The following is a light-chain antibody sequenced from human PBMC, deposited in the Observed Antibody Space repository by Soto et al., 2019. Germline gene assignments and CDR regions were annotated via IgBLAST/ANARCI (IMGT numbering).Light chain of an antibody. CDR1: QSVRSN. CDR3: QPYNNWPLT. Sequence: DIVLTQSPATLTVSLGDGSTLSCRASQSVRSNLAWYQQKPGQAPRLLIYGASTRATGIPARFSGSGSGTEFTLTINSLQSEDFAIYYCQPYNNWPLTFGGGTKVDI. J-gene: IGKJ4*01. V-gene: IGKV3-15*01. CDR2: GAS.